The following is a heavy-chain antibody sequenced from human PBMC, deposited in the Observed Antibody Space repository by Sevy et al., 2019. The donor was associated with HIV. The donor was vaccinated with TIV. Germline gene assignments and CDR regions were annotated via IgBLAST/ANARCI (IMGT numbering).Heavy chain of an antibody. Sequence: GGSLRLSCTASGFIFSDYYMSWIRQAPGKGLEWISYISGSDNTIYYADSVKGRFTISRDNAKNSLYLQMNSLRVDDTAVYYCARDHVKDGDLGDYYYFAMDVWGQGTRVTVSS. V-gene: IGHV3-11*01. D-gene: IGHD4-17*01. CDR1: GFIFSDYY. J-gene: IGHJ6*02. CDR3: ARDHVKDGDLGDYYYFAMDV. CDR2: ISGSDNTI.